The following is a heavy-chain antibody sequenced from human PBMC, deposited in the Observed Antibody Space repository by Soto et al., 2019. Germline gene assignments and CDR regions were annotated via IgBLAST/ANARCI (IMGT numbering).Heavy chain of an antibody. D-gene: IGHD2-15*01. J-gene: IGHJ6*02. Sequence: LSLTCTVSGGSISSYYWSWIRQPPGKGLEWIGYIYYSGSTNYNPSLKSRVTISVDTSKNQFSLKLSSVTAADTAVYYCARARPPDIVVVVPRPGYYGMDVWGQGTTVTVSS. CDR2: IYYSGST. CDR1: GGSISSYY. V-gene: IGHV4-59*01. CDR3: ARARPPDIVVVVPRPGYYGMDV.